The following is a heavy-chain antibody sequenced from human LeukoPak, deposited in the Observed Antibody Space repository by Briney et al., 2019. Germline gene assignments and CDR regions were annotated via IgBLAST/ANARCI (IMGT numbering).Heavy chain of an antibody. CDR1: GFTFNNYA. CDR3: AKGVQWAVPGSCLDS. J-gene: IGHJ4*02. V-gene: IGHV3-23*01. Sequence: GSLRLSCPASGFTFNNYAMIWVRQAPGKGLEWVSGISGSGGSTYYADPVKGRFRISRDNSKNTLYLQMNGLRVDDTAVYYCAKGVQWAVPGSCLDSWGLGTLVTVSS. CDR2: ISGSGGST. D-gene: IGHD6-19*01.